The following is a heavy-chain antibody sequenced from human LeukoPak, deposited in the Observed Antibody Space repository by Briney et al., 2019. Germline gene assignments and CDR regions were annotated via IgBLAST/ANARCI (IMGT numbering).Heavy chain of an antibody. CDR3: ARGPPNWGMVGY. Sequence: ASLKVSCKPFGYTFTSYALNWVRQATGQGLEWMGWMKSNNGHTGYAQKFQGRVTMTRDTSISTAYMELSSLTFEDTAVYYCARGPPNWGMVGYWGQGTLVTVSS. J-gene: IGHJ4*02. V-gene: IGHV1-8*02. CDR1: GYTFTSYA. D-gene: IGHD7-27*01. CDR2: MKSNNGHT.